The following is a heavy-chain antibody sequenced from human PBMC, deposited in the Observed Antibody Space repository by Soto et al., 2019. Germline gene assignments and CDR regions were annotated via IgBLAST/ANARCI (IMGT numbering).Heavy chain of an antibody. CDR2: IYYSGST. Sequence: SETLSLTCTVSGGSVSSGSYYWSWIRQPPGKGLEWIGYIYYSGSTNYNPSLKSRVTISVDTSKNQFSLKLSSVTAADTAVYYCARYNSGSYYKRPKYNWFDPWGQGTLV. D-gene: IGHD1-26*01. J-gene: IGHJ5*02. CDR1: GGSVSSGSYY. V-gene: IGHV4-61*01. CDR3: ARYNSGSYYKRPKYNWFDP.